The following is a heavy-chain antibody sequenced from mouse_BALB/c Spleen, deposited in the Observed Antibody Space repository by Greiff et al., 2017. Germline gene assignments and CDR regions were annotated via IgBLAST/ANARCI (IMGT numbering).Heavy chain of an antibody. CDR3: ARRPPFDY. CDR2: ISYDGSN. CDR1: GYSFTSGYY. V-gene: IGHV3-6*02. Sequence: VQLQQSGPGLVKPSQSLSLTCSVTGYSFTSGYYWNWIRQFPGTKLEWMGYISYDGSNNYNPSLKNRISVTRDTSKNLYFLKLNSVTTEDTATYCGARRPPFDYWGQGTTLTVSA. J-gene: IGHJ2*01.